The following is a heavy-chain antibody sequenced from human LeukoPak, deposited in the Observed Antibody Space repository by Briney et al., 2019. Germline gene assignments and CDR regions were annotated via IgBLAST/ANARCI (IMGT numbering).Heavy chain of an antibody. Sequence: SVKVSCKASGGTFSSYAISWVRQAPGQGLEWMGGTIPIFGTANYAQKFQGRVTITADESTGTAYMELSSLRSEDTAVYYCARSPLAYCSSTSCPDRVYYYYYYMDVWGKGTTVTVSS. V-gene: IGHV1-69*13. CDR1: GGTFSSYA. J-gene: IGHJ6*03. CDR2: TIPIFGTA. D-gene: IGHD2-2*01. CDR3: ARSPLAYCSSTSCPDRVYYYYYYMDV.